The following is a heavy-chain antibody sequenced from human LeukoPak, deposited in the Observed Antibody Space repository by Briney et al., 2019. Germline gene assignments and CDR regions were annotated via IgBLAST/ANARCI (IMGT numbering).Heavy chain of an antibody. Sequence: SETLSLTCTVSGGPIRSNIFYWGWIRQPPGKGLEWIGSMYYSGSTHYNPSLKSRVTISVDTSNNRFSLMLSSVTAADTAVYYCVRHVLGELLNWGQGTLVIVSS. CDR2: MYYSGST. V-gene: IGHV4-39*01. CDR3: VRHVLGELLN. D-gene: IGHD3-10*01. CDR1: GGPIRSNIFY. J-gene: IGHJ4*02.